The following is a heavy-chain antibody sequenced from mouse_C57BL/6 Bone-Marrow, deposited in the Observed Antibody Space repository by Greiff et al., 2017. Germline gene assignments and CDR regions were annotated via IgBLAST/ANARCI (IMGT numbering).Heavy chain of an antibody. CDR1: GYTFTSYW. CDR3: ASGGTTVPVR. Sequence: QVQLQQPGAELVRPGTSVKLSCKASGYTFTSYWMHWVKQRHGQGLEWIGEIDPSDSYTNYNQKFKGKATLTVDTSSSTAYMQLSLLTSEDSAVYDCASGGTTVPVRWGQGTLVTVSA. V-gene: IGHV1-59*01. D-gene: IGHD1-1*01. J-gene: IGHJ3*01. CDR2: IDPSDSYT.